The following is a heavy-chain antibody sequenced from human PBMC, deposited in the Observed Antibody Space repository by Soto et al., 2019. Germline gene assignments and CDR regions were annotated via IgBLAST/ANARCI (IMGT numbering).Heavy chain of an antibody. CDR2: INAGNGNT. D-gene: IGHD2-15*01. CDR3: ARTDCSGGSCYLFDY. Sequence: ASVKVSCKASGYTFTSYAMHWVRQAPGQRLEWMGWINAGNGNTKYSQKFQGRVTITRDTSASTAYMELSSLRSEDTAVYYCARTDCSGGSCYLFDYWGQGTLVTVSS. CDR1: GYTFTSYA. V-gene: IGHV1-3*01. J-gene: IGHJ4*02.